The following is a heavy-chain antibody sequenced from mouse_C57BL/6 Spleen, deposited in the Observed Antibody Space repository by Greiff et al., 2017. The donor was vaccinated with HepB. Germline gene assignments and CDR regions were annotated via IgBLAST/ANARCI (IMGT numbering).Heavy chain of an antibody. CDR1: GFNIKNTY. Sequence: VQLKESVAELVRPGASVKLSCTASGFNIKNTYMHWVKQRPEQGLEWIGRIDPANGNTKYAPKFQGKATITADPSSNTAYLQLSSLTSEDTAIYYCAREANWDVGAMDYWGQGTSVTVSS. CDR3: AREANWDVGAMDY. D-gene: IGHD4-1*01. CDR2: IDPANGNT. J-gene: IGHJ4*01. V-gene: IGHV14-3*01.